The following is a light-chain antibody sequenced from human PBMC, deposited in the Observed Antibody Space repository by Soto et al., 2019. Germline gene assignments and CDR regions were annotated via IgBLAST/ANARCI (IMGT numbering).Light chain of an antibody. J-gene: IGKJ1*01. CDR1: QSVNSIN. Sequence: VLTQSPGTLSLSPGERATLSCRASQSVNSINLNWYQQKRGQAPRPLIYGASTRAAGIPDRFSGTGSGTDFTLSISRLEPEDFAVYYCQHYGDSLWTFGQGTKVDIK. CDR2: GAS. CDR3: QHYGDSLWT. V-gene: IGKV3-20*01.